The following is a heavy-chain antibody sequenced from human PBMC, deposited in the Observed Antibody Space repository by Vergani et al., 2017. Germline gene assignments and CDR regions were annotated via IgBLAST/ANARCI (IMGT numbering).Heavy chain of an antibody. CDR1: GFTSSYYG. CDR2: ISYDGTQK. CDR3: ATNSCGTPGCQIGYFSE. J-gene: IGHJ1*01. D-gene: IGHD1-1*01. V-gene: IGHV3-30*03. Sequence: QVHLVESGGGLVQPGRSLRLSCVVSGFTSSYYGMHWVRQAPGKGLEWVAVISYDGTQKYYADSVKGRFTISIDNSKSTLYLQMNSLRTEDTAVYYCATNSCGTPGCQIGYFSEWGQGTMVTVSS.